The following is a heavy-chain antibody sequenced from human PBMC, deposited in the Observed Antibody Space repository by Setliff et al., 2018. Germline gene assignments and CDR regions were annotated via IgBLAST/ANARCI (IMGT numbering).Heavy chain of an antibody. Sequence: GGSLRLSCSASGFSFNTYTMNWVRQAPGKGLEYVSSIGPNGGSTNYANSVKGRFTISSDSSKNTLYLQMSSLRDEDTAVYYCVKTHWDTWIRGAFDNRGQGTMVTVSS. V-gene: IGHV3-64D*09. CDR1: GFSFNTYT. CDR2: IGPNGGST. D-gene: IGHD3-10*01. CDR3: VKTHWDTWIRGAFDN. J-gene: IGHJ3*02.